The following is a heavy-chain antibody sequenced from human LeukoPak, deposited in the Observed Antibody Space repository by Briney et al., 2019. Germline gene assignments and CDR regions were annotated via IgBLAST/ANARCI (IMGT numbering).Heavy chain of an antibody. CDR1: AFAFDSYC. V-gene: IGHV3-7*03. Sequence: PGGSLRLSCATSAFAFDSYCMTWIRQAPGKGLEWVANINQDGSETNYVDSVKGRFTISRDNAKNSLHLQINSLRAEDTAIYYCARDFNWEESGYRPLDYWGQGTLVTVSS. CDR3: ARDFNWEESGYRPLDY. J-gene: IGHJ4*02. D-gene: IGHD3-22*01. CDR2: INQDGSET.